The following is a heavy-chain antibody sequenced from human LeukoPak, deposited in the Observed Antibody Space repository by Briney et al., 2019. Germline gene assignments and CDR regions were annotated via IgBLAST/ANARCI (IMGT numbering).Heavy chain of an antibody. CDR2: INGDGSSI. D-gene: IGHD1-26*01. Sequence: GGSLRLSCAASGFTFSNYAMSWVRQAPGKGLVWVSRINGDGSSITYADSVKGRFTISRDTAKNTLYLQMNSLRADDTAVYFCARGERDIPAHWGQGTLVTVSS. CDR1: GFTFSNYA. V-gene: IGHV3-74*01. CDR3: ARGERDIPAH. J-gene: IGHJ4*02.